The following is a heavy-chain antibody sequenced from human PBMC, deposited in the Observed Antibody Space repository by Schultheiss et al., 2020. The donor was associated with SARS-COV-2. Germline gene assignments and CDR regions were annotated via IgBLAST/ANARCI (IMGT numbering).Heavy chain of an antibody. CDR3: GSSGSYFNYYYGMDV. Sequence: SVKVSCKASGYTLSSYGISWVRQAPGQGLEWMGGIIPIFGTANYAQKFQGRVTITADESTSTAYMELSSLRSEDTAVYYCGSSGSYFNYYYGMDVWGQGTTVTVSS. CDR1: GYTLSSYG. D-gene: IGHD3-10*01. CDR2: IIPIFGTA. V-gene: IGHV1-69*13. J-gene: IGHJ6*02.